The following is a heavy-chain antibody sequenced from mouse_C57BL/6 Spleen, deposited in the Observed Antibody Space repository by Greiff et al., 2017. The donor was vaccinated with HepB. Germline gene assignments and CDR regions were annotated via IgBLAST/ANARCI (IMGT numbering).Heavy chain of an antibody. CDR2: IYPGSGST. Sequence: QVQLQQPGAELVKPGASVKMSCKASGYTFTSYWITWVKQRPGQGLEWIGDIYPGSGSTNYNEKFKSKATLTVDTSSSTAYMKLSSLTSEDSAVYYCATTVVARKYAMDYWGQGTSVTVSS. CDR3: ATTVVARKYAMDY. CDR1: GYTFTSYW. D-gene: IGHD1-1*01. J-gene: IGHJ4*01. V-gene: IGHV1-55*01.